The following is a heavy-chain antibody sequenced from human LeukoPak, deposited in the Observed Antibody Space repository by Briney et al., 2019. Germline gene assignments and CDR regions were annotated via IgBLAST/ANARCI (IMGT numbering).Heavy chain of an antibody. V-gene: IGHV3-23*01. CDR3: ASSPYCGGDCFDAFDI. D-gene: IGHD2-21*02. CDR2: ISGSGGST. J-gene: IGHJ3*02. CDR1: GFTFSSYA. Sequence: GGSLRLSCAASGFTFSSYAMGWVRQAPGKGLEWVSAISGSGGSTYYADSVKGRFTISRDNSKNTLYLQMNSLRAEDTAVYYCASSPYCGGDCFDAFDIWGQGTMVTVSS.